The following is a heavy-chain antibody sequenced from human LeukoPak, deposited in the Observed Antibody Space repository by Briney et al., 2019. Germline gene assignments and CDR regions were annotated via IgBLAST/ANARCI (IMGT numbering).Heavy chain of an antibody. V-gene: IGHV3-30*18. Sequence: GGSLRLSCAASGFTFSSYGMHWVRQAPGKGLEWVAVISYDGSNKYYVDSVKGRFTISRDNSKNTLYLQMNSLRAEDTAVYYCAKDRDSSSGFDYWGQGTLVTVSS. CDR1: GFTFSSYG. D-gene: IGHD6-6*01. CDR3: AKDRDSSSGFDY. CDR2: ISYDGSNK. J-gene: IGHJ4*02.